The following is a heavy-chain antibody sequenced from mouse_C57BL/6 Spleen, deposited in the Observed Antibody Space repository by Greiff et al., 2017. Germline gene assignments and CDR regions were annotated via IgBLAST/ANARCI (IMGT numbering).Heavy chain of an antibody. J-gene: IGHJ2*01. D-gene: IGHD1-1*01. Sequence: VQLQQPGAELVKPGASVKLSCKASGYTFTSYWMHWVKQRPGRGLEWIGRIDPNSGGTTYNEKFKSKATLTVDKPSSTAYMQLSSLTSEDSAVYSCARDNYGSSYGGGYFDYWGQGTTLTVSS. CDR1: GYTFTSYW. CDR3: ARDNYGSSYGGGYFDY. CDR2: IDPNSGGT. V-gene: IGHV1-72*01.